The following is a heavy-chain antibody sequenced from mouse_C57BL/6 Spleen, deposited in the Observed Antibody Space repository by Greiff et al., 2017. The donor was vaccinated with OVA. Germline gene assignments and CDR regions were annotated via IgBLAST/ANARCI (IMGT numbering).Heavy chain of an antibody. D-gene: IGHD4-1*01. CDR3: AGETGTAWFAY. CDR2: ISSGSSTI. V-gene: IGHV5-17*01. CDR1: GFTFSDYG. J-gene: IGHJ3*01. Sequence: EVNVVESGGGLVKPGGSLKLSCAASGFTFSDYGMHWVRQAPEKGLEWVAYISSGSSTIYYADTVKGRFTISRDNAKNTLFLQMTSLRSEDTAMYYCAGETGTAWFAYWGQGTLVTVSA.